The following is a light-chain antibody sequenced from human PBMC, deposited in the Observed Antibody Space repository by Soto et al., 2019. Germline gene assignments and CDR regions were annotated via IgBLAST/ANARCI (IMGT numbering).Light chain of an antibody. CDR2: DAS. CDR3: QHRSNLWT. CDR1: QSVSSY. V-gene: IGKV3-11*01. J-gene: IGKJ1*01. Sequence: EIVLTQSPATLSLSPGERATLSCRASQSVSSYLAWYQQKPGQAPRLLIYDASNRATGIPARFSGSGSGTDFTLTIISLEPEGFAVYYCQHRSNLWTFRQGTKVEIK.